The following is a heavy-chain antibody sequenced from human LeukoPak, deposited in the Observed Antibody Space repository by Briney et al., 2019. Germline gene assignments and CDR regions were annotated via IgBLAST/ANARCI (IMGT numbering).Heavy chain of an antibody. D-gene: IGHD3-10*01. Sequence: EASVKVSCKASGYTFTGYYMHWVRQAPGQGLEWMGWINPNSGGTNYAQKFQGRVTMTRDTSISTAYMELSRLRSDDTAVYYCARDGGRIDYYGSGNLKLDYWGQGTLVTVSS. V-gene: IGHV1-2*02. CDR2: INPNSGGT. CDR3: ARDGGRIDYYGSGNLKLDY. J-gene: IGHJ4*02. CDR1: GYTFTGYY.